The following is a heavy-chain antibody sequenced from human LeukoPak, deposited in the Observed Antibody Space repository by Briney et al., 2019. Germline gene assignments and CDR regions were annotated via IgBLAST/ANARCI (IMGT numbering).Heavy chain of an antibody. D-gene: IGHD4/OR15-4a*01. CDR3: ARDLGSTNYYFDY. CDR1: GFTFSSSW. CDR2: IWYDGSNK. J-gene: IGHJ4*02. Sequence: GGSLRLSCAASGFTFSSSWMSWVRQAPGKGLEWVVVIWYDGSNKYYADSVKGRFTISRDDSKNTLYLQLNNLRAEDTAVYYCARDLGSTNYYFDYWGQGTLVSVSS. V-gene: IGHV3-33*08.